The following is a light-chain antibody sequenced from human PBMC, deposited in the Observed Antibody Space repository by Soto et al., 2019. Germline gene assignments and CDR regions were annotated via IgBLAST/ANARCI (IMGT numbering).Light chain of an antibody. J-gene: IGLJ3*02. CDR2: VNT. CDR3: QSYDSSLSPWV. CDR1: SSNIGAGYG. V-gene: IGLV1-40*01. Sequence: LTQPPSVSGAPGQRVTISCTGSSSNIGAGYGVHWYQQLPGTAPKLLIYVNTNRPSGVPDRFSGSKSDTSASLAITGLQTEDEADYYCQSYDSSLSPWVFGGGTKLTVL.